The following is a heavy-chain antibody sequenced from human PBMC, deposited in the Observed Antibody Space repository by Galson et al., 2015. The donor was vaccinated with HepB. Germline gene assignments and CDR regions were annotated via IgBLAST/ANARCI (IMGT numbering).Heavy chain of an antibody. J-gene: IGHJ5*02. Sequence: SVKVSCKASGYTFTSYAMHWVRQAPGQRLEWMGWINAGNGNTKYSQKFQGRVTITRDTSASTAYMELSSLRSEDTAVYYCARHLPIYGSGSYKGWFDPWGQGTLVTVSS. CDR1: GYTFTSYA. CDR3: ARHLPIYGSGSYKGWFDP. D-gene: IGHD3-10*01. CDR2: INAGNGNT. V-gene: IGHV1-3*01.